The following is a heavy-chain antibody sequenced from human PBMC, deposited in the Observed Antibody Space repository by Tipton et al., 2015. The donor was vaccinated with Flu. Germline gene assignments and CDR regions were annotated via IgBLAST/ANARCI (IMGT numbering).Heavy chain of an antibody. Sequence: LRLSCNVSGGSISSSSDYWGWIRQPPGKGLEWIGTIYYSGSTYYNPSLRSRVTISVDTSRNQFSLRLSSVTAADTAVYYCARETRGSKNSAFDIWGQGTVVTVSS. CDR2: IYYSGST. J-gene: IGHJ3*02. CDR1: GGSISSSSDY. CDR3: ARETRGSKNSAFDI. V-gene: IGHV4-39*02. D-gene: IGHD2/OR15-2a*01.